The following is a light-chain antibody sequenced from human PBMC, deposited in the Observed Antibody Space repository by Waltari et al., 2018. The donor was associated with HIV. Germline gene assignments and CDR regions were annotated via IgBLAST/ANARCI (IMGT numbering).Light chain of an antibody. CDR2: DAS. CDR3: QQFHSYPFT. J-gene: IGKJ4*01. Sequence: AIQLTQSPSSLSAFVGDRVTIYCRASQDISSTLAWFQQKPGKAPKLLIYDASTLESGVPLRFSGSGSGTDFTLTISSLQPEDSATYYCQQFHSYPFTFGGGTKVDI. CDR1: QDISST. V-gene: IGKV1-13*02.